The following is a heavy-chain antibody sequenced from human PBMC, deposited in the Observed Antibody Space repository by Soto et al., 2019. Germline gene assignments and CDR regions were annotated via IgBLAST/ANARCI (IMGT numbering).Heavy chain of an antibody. Sequence: QVQLVQSGAEVKKPGSSVKVSCKASGGTFSSYAISWVRQAPGQGLEWMGGIIPIFGTANYAQKFQGRVTITADDTTSTAYRELSGLRSEDTAVYFCARWAPGNDAFDIWGQGTMVTVSS. D-gene: IGHD3-10*01. CDR2: IIPIFGTA. V-gene: IGHV1-69*01. CDR3: ARWAPGNDAFDI. CDR1: GGTFSSYA. J-gene: IGHJ3*02.